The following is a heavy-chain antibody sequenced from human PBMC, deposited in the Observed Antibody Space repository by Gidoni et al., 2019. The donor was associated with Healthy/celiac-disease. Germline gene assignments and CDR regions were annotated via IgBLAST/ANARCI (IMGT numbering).Heavy chain of an antibody. CDR2: IYSGGST. Sequence: EVQLVESGGGLVQPGGSLRLSCAASGFTVSTNYMRWVRQAPGKGLEGVSVIYSGGSTYYADSVKGRFTISRDNSKNTLYLQMNSLRAEDTAVYYCAREGYSGSYYDAFDIWGQGTMVTVSS. J-gene: IGHJ3*02. D-gene: IGHD1-26*01. V-gene: IGHV3-66*01. CDR1: GFTVSTNY. CDR3: AREGYSGSYYDAFDI.